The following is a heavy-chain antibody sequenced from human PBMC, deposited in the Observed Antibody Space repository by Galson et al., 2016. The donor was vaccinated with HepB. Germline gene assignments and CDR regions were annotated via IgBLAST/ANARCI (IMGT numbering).Heavy chain of an antibody. V-gene: IGHV3-30*18. CDR1: GFTFNNYG. J-gene: IGHJ4*02. Sequence: SLRLSCAASGFTFNNYGMHWVRQAPGKGLEWVAVIAYDGSNKYYADPVKGRFTISRDNSKNTLYLQMNSLRAEDTAVYYCAKDRLGLQLWFIFHYWGQGTLVTVSS. D-gene: IGHD5-18*01. CDR3: AKDRLGLQLWFIFHY. CDR2: IAYDGSNK.